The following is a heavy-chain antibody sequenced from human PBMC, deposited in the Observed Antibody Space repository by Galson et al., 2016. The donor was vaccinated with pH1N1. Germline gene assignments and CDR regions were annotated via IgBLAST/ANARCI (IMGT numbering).Heavy chain of an antibody. Sequence: LSLTCTVSGGSISSGTYYWNWIRQHPGKGLEWIGCISYSGSTYYNPSLKSRITIPVDTSKNQFSLKLSSVTAADTAWYYCARLVWFGELGNWFDPWGQGTLVTVSS. CDR3: ARLVWFGELGNWFDP. J-gene: IGHJ5*02. CDR2: ISYSGST. V-gene: IGHV4-31*03. CDR1: GGSISSGTYY. D-gene: IGHD3-10*01.